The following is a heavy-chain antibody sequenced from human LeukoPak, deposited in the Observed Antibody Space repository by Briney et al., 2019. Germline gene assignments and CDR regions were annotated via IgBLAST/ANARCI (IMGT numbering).Heavy chain of an antibody. CDR2: IYHSGST. CDR1: GGSISSGGYY. Sequence: SQTLSLTCTVSGGSISSGGYYWSWIRQPPGKGLEWIGYIYHSGSTYYNPSLKSRVTISVDRSKNQFSLKLSSVTAADTAVYYCARRITIFGVVRRNYFDYWGQGTLVTVSS. D-gene: IGHD3-3*01. J-gene: IGHJ4*02. V-gene: IGHV4-30-2*01. CDR3: ARRITIFGVVRRNYFDY.